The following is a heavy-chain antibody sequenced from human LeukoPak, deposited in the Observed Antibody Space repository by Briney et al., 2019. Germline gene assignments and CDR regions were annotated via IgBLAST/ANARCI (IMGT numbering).Heavy chain of an antibody. CDR3: AKGSYYYEF. Sequence: GGALRLSRAASNFTFSEYLMTWVGPAPGRGRAGVAYMNQLGNEKKYLDSVRGRFILSRDKARNSLYLPMTSLRVGDRDVCYFAKGSYYYEFWGQGTLVTVSS. CDR2: MNQLGNEK. J-gene: IGHJ4*02. D-gene: IGHD3-10*01. V-gene: IGHV3-7*01. CDR1: NFTFSEYL.